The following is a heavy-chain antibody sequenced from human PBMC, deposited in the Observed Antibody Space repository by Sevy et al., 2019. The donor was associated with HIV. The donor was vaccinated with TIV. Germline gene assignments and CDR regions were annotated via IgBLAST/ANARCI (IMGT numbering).Heavy chain of an antibody. CDR3: ARDVGWLTG. Sequence: GGSLRLSCAASGFTFSDYYMSWIRQAPGKGLEWVSYITKSGTTTSYADSVKDRFTISRDNAKNSLSLHMNSLTADDTAVYYCARDVGWLTGWGQGTLVTVSS. J-gene: IGHJ4*02. V-gene: IGHV3-11*04. CDR1: GFTFSDYY. D-gene: IGHD3-3*01. CDR2: ITKSGTTT.